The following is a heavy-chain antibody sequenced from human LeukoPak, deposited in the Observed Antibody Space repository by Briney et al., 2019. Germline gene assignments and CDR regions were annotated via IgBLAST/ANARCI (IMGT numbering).Heavy chain of an antibody. CDR3: ATPSYMDV. Sequence: GESLKISCKGSGYSFTSYWIGWVREMPGKGLEWMGIIYRGDSDTRYSPSFQGQVTISADKSISTAYLQWSSLKASHTAMYYSATPSYMDVWGKGTTVTVSS. CDR1: GYSFTSYW. J-gene: IGHJ6*03. CDR2: IYRGDSDT. V-gene: IGHV5-51*01.